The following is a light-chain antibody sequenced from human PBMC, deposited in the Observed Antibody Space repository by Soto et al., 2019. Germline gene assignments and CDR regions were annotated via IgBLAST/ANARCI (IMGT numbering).Light chain of an antibody. CDR3: TSCTSSSTYV. Sequence: QSVLTQPASVSGSPGQSITISCSGTSSVFNYYNSVSWYQHHPGKAPKLMIYNVSNRPSGVSSRFSGSRSGNTASLTISGLQAEDEADYYCTSCTSSSTYVFGTGTKVTVL. J-gene: IGLJ1*01. CDR1: SSVFNYYNS. V-gene: IGLV2-14*03. CDR2: NVS.